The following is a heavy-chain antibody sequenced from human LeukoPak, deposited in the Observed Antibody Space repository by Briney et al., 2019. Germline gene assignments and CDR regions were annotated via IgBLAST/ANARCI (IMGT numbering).Heavy chain of an antibody. Sequence: SVKVSCKASGGTLSSYALNWVRQAPGQGLEWIGRIIPIFAIVNYAQNFQGRVTITADKSTNTAYMELSSLRFEDTAFYYCARADSSGYSLGENFDYWGQGTLVTVSS. CDR2: IIPIFAIV. CDR1: GGTLSSYA. CDR3: ARADSSGYSLGENFDY. V-gene: IGHV1-69*04. J-gene: IGHJ4*02. D-gene: IGHD3-22*01.